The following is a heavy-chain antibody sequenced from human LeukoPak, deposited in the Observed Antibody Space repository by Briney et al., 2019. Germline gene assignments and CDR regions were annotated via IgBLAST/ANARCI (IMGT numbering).Heavy chain of an antibody. CDR1: GGSISSGSYY. Sequence: PSETLSLTCTVSGGSISSGSYYWSWIRQPAGKGLEWIGRIYTSGSTNYNPSLKSRVTISVDTSKNQFSLKLSSVTAADTAVYYCARGDDYGNWFDPWGQGTLVTVSS. V-gene: IGHV4-61*02. D-gene: IGHD4-17*01. CDR3: ARGDDYGNWFDP. J-gene: IGHJ5*02. CDR2: IYTSGST.